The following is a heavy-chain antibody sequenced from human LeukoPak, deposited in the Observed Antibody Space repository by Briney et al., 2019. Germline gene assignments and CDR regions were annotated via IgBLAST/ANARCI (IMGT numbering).Heavy chain of an antibody. CDR1: GYTFTGYY. CDR3: ARTFSSNWYGGY. CDR2: INPNGGGT. J-gene: IGHJ4*02. Sequence: ASVKVSCKASGYTFTGYYMHWVRQAPGQGLEWMGWINPNGGGTNYAQKFQGRVTMTRDTSISTTYMDLSSLKSDDTAVYYCARTFSSNWYGGYWGQGTLVTVSS. D-gene: IGHD6-13*01. V-gene: IGHV1-2*02.